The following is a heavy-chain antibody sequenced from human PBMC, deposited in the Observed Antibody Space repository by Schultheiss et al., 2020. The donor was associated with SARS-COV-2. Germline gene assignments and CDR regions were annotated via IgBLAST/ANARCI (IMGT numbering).Heavy chain of an antibody. J-gene: IGHJ4*02. D-gene: IGHD3-22*01. CDR1: GFTFSSYA. CDR3: ATSMGCSGYCSYYFDY. CDR2: ISYDGSNK. V-gene: IGHV3-30*07. Sequence: GGSLRLSCAASGFTFSSYAMSWVRQAPGKGLEWVAVISYDGSNKYYADSVKGRFTISRDNSKNTLYLQMNSLRAEDTAVYYCATSMGCSGYCSYYFDYWGQGTLVTVSS.